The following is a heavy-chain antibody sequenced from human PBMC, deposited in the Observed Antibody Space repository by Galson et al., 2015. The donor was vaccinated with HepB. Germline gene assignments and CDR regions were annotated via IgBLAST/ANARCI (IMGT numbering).Heavy chain of an antibody. CDR2: MYHSGST. J-gene: IGHJ4*02. Sequence: ETLSLTCTVSGGSISSSTYYWGWIRQPPGKGLEWIGSMYHSGSTYYSPSLKSRVIISGDTSKNQFSLRLRSVTAADTAVYYCARHSGYYGSGSAGGYWGQGILVTVSS. V-gene: IGHV4-39*01. CDR1: GGSISSSTYY. D-gene: IGHD3-10*01. CDR3: ARHSGYYGSGSAGGY.